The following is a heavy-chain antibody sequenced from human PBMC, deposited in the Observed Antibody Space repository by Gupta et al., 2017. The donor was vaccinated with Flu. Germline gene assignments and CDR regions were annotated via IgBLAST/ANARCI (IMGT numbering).Heavy chain of an antibody. J-gene: IGHJ4*02. D-gene: IGHD3-10*01. CDR3: ARVGGWRGYFDY. CDR2: IYSGGST. Sequence: EVQLVETGGGLIQPGGSLRLSCAASGFTVSSNYMGRVRQAPGKGLEWVSVIYSGGSTYYADSVKGRFTISRDNSKNTLYLQMNSLRSEDTAVYYCARVGGWRGYFDYWGQGTLVTVSS. V-gene: IGHV3-53*02. CDR1: GFTVSSNY.